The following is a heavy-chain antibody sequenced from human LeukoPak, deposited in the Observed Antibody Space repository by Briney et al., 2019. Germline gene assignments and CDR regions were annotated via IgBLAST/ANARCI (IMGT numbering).Heavy chain of an antibody. V-gene: IGHV3-53*01. CDR1: GFTFSSYG. D-gene: IGHD3-22*01. Sequence: GGSLRLSCAASGFTFSSYGMSWVRQAPGKGLEWVSVIYSGGSTYYADSVKGRFTISRDNSKNTLYLQMNSLRAEDTAVYYCALEWDYYDSSGYSVYWGQGTLVTVSS. J-gene: IGHJ4*02. CDR3: ALEWDYYDSSGYSVY. CDR2: IYSGGST.